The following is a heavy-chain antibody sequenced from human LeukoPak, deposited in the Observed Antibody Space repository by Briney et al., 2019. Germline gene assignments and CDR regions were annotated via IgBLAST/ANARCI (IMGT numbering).Heavy chain of an antibody. D-gene: IGHD6-13*01. CDR2: ISGSGGST. CDR1: GFTFSSYA. V-gene: IGHV3-23*01. CDR3: AKDKSSSWYIYYAFDI. J-gene: IGHJ3*02. Sequence: GGSLRLSCAASGFTFSSYAMSWIRQARGKGLEWVSAISGSGGSTYYADSVKGRFTISRDNSKNTLYLQMSSLRAEDTAVYYCAKDKSSSWYIYYAFDIWGQGTMVTVSS.